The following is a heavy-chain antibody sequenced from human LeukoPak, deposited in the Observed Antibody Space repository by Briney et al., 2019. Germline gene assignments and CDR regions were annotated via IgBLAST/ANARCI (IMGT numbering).Heavy chain of an antibody. J-gene: IGHJ6*03. CDR3: ARAVRYCSSTSCLPASYYYYMDV. CDR2: IYPSGST. V-gene: IGHV4-4*07. Sequence: PSETLSLTCTVSGGSISSYYWSWIRQPAGKGLEWIGRIYPSGSTNYNPPLKRRVTMSLDTSKNQFSLKLSSVTAAATAVYYCARAVRYCSSTSCLPASYYYYMDVWGKGTTVTVSS. D-gene: IGHD2-2*01. CDR1: GGSISSYY.